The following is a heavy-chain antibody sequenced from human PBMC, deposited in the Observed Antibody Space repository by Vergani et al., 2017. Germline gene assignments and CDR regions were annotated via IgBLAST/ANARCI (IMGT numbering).Heavy chain of an antibody. CDR2: INPNSGGT. D-gene: IGHD3-22*01. CDR1: GYTFTGYY. J-gene: IGHJ3*02. V-gene: IGHV1-2*02. Sequence: QVQLVQSGAEVKKPGASVKVSCKASGYTFTGYYMHWVRQAPGQGLEWMGWINPNSGGTNYAQKFQGRVTMTRDTSISTADMELSRLRSDDTAVYYCARASNYYYDSSGYYYVGAFDIWGQGTMVTVSS. CDR3: ARASNYYYDSSGYYYVGAFDI.